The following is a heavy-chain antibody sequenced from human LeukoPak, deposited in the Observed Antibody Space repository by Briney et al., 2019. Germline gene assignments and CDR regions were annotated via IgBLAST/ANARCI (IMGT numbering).Heavy chain of an antibody. Sequence: SETLSLPCGVFGGPIDLTNYRRWVRQAPGKGLEWIGEISHDGTTNYNPSLRSRVAMSLDRANNQFSLTLTSVTAADTADYYSTKENRPCCPIAFWGQGVLVTVSS. CDR1: GGPIDLTNY. CDR3: TKENRPCCPIAF. V-gene: IGHV4-4*02. CDR2: ISHDGTT. D-gene: IGHD2-15*01. J-gene: IGHJ4*02.